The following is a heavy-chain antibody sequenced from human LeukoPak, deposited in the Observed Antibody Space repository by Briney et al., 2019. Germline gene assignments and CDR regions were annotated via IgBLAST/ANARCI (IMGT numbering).Heavy chain of an antibody. V-gene: IGHV1-8*01. D-gene: IGHD3-22*01. J-gene: IGHJ5*02. CDR3: ARGNYDSSGYYYAVVEDWFDP. CDR1: GYTFTSYD. Sequence: ASVKVSCKASGYTFTSYDINWVRQATGQGLEWMGWMNPNSGNTGYAQKFQGRVTMTRNTSISTAYMELSSLRSEDTAVYYCARGNYDSSGYYYAVVEDWFDPWGQGTLVTVSS. CDR2: MNPNSGNT.